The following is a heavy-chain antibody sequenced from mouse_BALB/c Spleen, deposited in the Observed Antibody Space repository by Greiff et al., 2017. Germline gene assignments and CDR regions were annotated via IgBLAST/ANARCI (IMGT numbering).Heavy chain of an antibody. V-gene: IGHV1S137*01. Sequence: QVQLQQSGAELAKPGASVKMSCKGSGYTFTDYAMHWVKQSHAKSLEWIGVISTYYGDASYNQKFKGKATMTVDKSSSTAYMELARLTSEDSAIYYCARWYDYDVVYAMDYWGQGTSVTVSS. CDR3: ARWYDYDVVYAMDY. CDR2: ISTYYGDA. CDR1: GYTFTDYA. D-gene: IGHD2-4*01. J-gene: IGHJ4*01.